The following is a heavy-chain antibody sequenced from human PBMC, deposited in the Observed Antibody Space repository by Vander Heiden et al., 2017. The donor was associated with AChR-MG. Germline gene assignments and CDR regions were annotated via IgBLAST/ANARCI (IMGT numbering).Heavy chain of an antibody. D-gene: IGHD3-22*01. CDR1: GGSISSYY. V-gene: IGHV4-59*01. CDR3: AREGYYDSSGYYLGY. J-gene: IGHJ4*01. Sequence: QVQLQESGPGLLKPSETLSLTCTVPGGSISSYYWSWIRQPPGKGLEYIGYMSYSGGTNYNPSLKSRVTLSADTSKNQFSLVLSSVTAADTAVYYCAREGYYDSSGYYLGYWGQGTLVTVSS. CDR2: MSYSGGT.